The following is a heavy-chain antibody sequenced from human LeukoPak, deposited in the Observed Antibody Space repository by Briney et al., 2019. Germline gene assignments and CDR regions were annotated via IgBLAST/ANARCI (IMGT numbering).Heavy chain of an antibody. J-gene: IGHJ4*02. CDR2: ISYDGSNK. CDR1: GFTFSSYA. CDR3: AKAHSYGAGY. D-gene: IGHD5-18*01. V-gene: IGHV3-30-3*01. Sequence: GRSLRLSCAASGFTFSSYAMHWVRQAPGKGLEWVAVISYDGSNKYYADSVKGRFTISRDNAKNTLYLQMNSLRAEDTAVYYCAKAHSYGAGYWGQGTLVTVSS.